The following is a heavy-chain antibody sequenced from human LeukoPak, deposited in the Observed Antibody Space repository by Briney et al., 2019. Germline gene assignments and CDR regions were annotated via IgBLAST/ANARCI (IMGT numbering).Heavy chain of an antibody. D-gene: IGHD3-16*01. CDR1: GFTFSSYA. Sequence: GGSLRLSCAASGFTFSSYAMSWVRQAPGKGLEWVSAISGSGGSTYYADSVKGRFTISRDNSKNTLYLQMNSLRAEDTAVYYCAKSPLPGGSISNWFDPWGQGTLVTVSS. CDR3: AKSPLPGGSISNWFDP. CDR2: ISGSGGST. J-gene: IGHJ5*02. V-gene: IGHV3-23*01.